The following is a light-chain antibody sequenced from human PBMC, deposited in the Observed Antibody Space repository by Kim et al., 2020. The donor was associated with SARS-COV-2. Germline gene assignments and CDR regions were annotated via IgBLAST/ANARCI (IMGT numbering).Light chain of an antibody. V-gene: IGLV1-47*01. CDR1: SSNIGSNY. CDR3: AAWDDSLSGWV. J-gene: IGLJ3*02. Sequence: ELTQPPSASGTPGQRVTISCSGSSSNIGSNYVYWHQQFPGTAPKVLIYRNNLWPSGVPDRVSGSKSGTSASLAISDLRSEDEADYYCAAWDDSLSGWVFGGGTQLTVL. CDR2: RNN.